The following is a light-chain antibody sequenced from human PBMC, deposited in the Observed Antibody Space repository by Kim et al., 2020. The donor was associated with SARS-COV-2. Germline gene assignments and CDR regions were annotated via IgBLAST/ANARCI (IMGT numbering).Light chain of an antibody. Sequence: VDPGKSAPLSGRASKSVSNKLAWYRHDPGQTPRLLINGAATRATGSPARFSGSGSGTEFTLTISSLQSEDFAVYYCQQYNNWPITFGGETKVDIK. CDR2: GAA. CDR3: QQYNNWPIT. CDR1: KSVSNK. V-gene: IGKV3D-15*01. J-gene: IGKJ4*01.